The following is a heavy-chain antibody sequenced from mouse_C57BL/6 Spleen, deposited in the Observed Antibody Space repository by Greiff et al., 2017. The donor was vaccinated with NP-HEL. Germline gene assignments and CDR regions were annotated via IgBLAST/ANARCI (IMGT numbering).Heavy chain of an antibody. CDR3: EKTYGSTVFAY. D-gene: IGHD1-1*01. J-gene: IGHJ3*01. V-gene: IGHV1-69*01. CDR1: GYTFTSYW. CDR2: IDPSDSYT. Sequence: QVQLQQPGAELVMPGASVKLSCKASGYTFTSYWMHWVKQRPGQGLEWIGEIDPSDSYTNYNQKFKGKSTLTVDKSSSTAYMQLSSLTSEDSAVYYCEKTYGSTVFAYWGQGTLVTVSA.